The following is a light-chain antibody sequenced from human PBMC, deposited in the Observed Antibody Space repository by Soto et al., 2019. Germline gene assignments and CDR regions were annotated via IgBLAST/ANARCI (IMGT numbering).Light chain of an antibody. V-gene: IGLV3-1*01. CDR1: KWGDKY. CDR2: QNN. J-gene: IGLJ2*01. Sequence: SYELTQPPSVSVSPGQTASITCSGDKWGDKYACWYQQKPGQSPVLVIYQNNKRPSGIPERFSGSNSGNTATLTISGTQAMDKADYYCQAWGSSIVVFGGGTQLTVL. CDR3: QAWGSSIVV.